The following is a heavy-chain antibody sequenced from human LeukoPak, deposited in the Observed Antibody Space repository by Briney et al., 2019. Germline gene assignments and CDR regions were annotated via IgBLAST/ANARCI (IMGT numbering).Heavy chain of an antibody. CDR1: GFTFSSYA. D-gene: IGHD4-17*01. CDR3: AREYGDYDY. CDR2: ISYDGSNK. V-gene: IGHV3-30*04. Sequence: GGSLRLSCAASGFTFSSYAMHWVRQAPGKGLEWVAVISYDGSNKYYADSVKGRFTISRDNSKNTLYLQMNSLRAEDTAVYYCAREYGDYDYWGQGTLVTVSS. J-gene: IGHJ4*02.